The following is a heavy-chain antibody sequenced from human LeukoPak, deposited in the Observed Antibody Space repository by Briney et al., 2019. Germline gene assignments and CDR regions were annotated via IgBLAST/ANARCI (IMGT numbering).Heavy chain of an antibody. V-gene: IGHV3-30*03. CDR1: GFTFSSYG. CDR2: ISYDGSNK. CDR3: ARDQGMYYYDSSGYN. J-gene: IGHJ4*02. Sequence: GRSLRLSCAASGFTFSSYGMHWVRQAPGKGLEWVAVISYDGSNKYYADSVKGRFTISRDNSKNTLYLQMNSLGAEDTAVYYCARDQGMYYYDSSGYNWGQGTLVTVSS. D-gene: IGHD3-22*01.